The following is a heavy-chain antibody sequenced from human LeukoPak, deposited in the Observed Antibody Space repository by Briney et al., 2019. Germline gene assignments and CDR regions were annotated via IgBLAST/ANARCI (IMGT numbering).Heavy chain of an antibody. D-gene: IGHD2-15*01. CDR2: IYHSGST. CDR3: ASGGW. Sequence: SETLSLTCTVSGGSISSSSYYWGWIRQPPGKGLEWIGEIYHSGSTNYNPSLESRVTMSVDKSKNQFSLKLNSVTAADTAVYYCASGGWWGQGTLVTVSS. J-gene: IGHJ4*02. V-gene: IGHV4-39*07. CDR1: GGSISSSSYY.